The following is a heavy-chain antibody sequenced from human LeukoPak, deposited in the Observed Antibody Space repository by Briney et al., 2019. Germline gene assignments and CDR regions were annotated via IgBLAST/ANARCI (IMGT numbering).Heavy chain of an antibody. Sequence: PSQTLSLTCTVSGDSISSGGYYWSWIRQHPGKGLEWIGYIYHSGDTYYSPSLKSRTTISVDTSKNHFSLKMTSASAADTAVYCCARERVSYFDNWGQGTLVTVSS. CDR2: IYHSGDT. CDR1: GDSISSGGYY. V-gene: IGHV4-31*03. J-gene: IGHJ4*02. CDR3: ARERVSYFDN.